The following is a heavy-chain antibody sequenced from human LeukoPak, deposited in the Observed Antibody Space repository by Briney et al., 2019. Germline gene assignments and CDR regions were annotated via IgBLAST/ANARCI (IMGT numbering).Heavy chain of an antibody. J-gene: IGHJ6*03. Sequence: GGSLRLSCAASGFTFSSYWMSWVRQAPGKGREWVANIKQDGSEKYYLGSVKGRFTISRDNAKNSLYLQMNSLRAEDTAVYYCAKCGSAYYYYMDVWGKGATVTVSS. CDR1: GFTFSSYW. CDR3: AKCGSAYYYYMDV. CDR2: IKQDGSEK. V-gene: IGHV3-7*01.